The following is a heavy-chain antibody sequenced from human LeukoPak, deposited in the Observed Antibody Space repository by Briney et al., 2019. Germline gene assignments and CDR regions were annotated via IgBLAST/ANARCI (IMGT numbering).Heavy chain of an antibody. CDR2: ISSSSSYI. D-gene: IGHD6-13*01. V-gene: IGHV3-21*01. CDR1: GFTFSSYS. J-gene: IGHJ4*02. Sequence: GGSLRLSCAASGFTFSSYSMNWVRQAPGKGLEWVSSISSSSSYIYYADSVKGRFTISRDNAKNSLYLQMNSLRAEDTAVYYCARGKAPGGGAAAGTRYFDYWGQGTLVTVSS. CDR3: ARGKAPGGGAAAGTRYFDY.